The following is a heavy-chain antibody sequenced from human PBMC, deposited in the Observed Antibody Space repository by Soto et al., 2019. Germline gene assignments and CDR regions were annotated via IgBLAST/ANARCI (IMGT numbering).Heavy chain of an antibody. J-gene: IGHJ3*02. CDR1: GGTFSSYA. CDR2: IIPIFGTA. Sequence: QVQLVQSGAEVKKPGSSVKVSCKASGGTFSSYAISWVRQAPGQGLEWMGGIIPIFGTANYAQKFQGRVTITADKCTSTDYMELSSLRSEDTAVYYCASRGDYVGAFDIWGQGTMVTVSS. CDR3: ASRGDYVGAFDI. V-gene: IGHV1-69*06. D-gene: IGHD4-17*01.